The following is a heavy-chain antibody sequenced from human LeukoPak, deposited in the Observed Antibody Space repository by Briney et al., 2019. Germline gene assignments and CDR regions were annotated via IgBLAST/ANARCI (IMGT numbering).Heavy chain of an antibody. CDR1: GGSFSGYY. CDR2: INHSGST. Sequence: PSETLSLTCAVYGGSFSGYYWSWIRQPPGKGLEWIGEINHSGSTNYNPSLKSRVTISVDTSKNQFSLKLSSVTAADTVVYYCASRRITMVRGVNWFDPWGQGTLVTVSS. CDR3: ASRRITMVRGVNWFDP. J-gene: IGHJ5*02. D-gene: IGHD3-10*01. V-gene: IGHV4-34*01.